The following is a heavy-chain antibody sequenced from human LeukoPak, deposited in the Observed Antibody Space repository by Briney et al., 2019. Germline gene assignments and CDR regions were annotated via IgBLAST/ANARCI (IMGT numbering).Heavy chain of an antibody. V-gene: IGHV3-20*04. CDR3: ARDGGYCSSTSRYTLDY. D-gene: IGHD2-2*02. J-gene: IGHJ4*02. CDR2: INWNGGST. Sequence: PGGSLRLSCAASGFTFDDYGMSWVRQAPGKGLEWVSGINWNGGSTGYADSVKGRFTISRDNAKNSLYLQMNSLRAEDTALYYCARDGGYCSSTSRYTLDYWGQGTLVTVSS. CDR1: GFTFDDYG.